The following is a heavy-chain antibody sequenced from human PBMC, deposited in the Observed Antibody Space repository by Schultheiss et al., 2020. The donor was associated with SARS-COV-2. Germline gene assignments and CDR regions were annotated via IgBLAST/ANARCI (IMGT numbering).Heavy chain of an antibody. J-gene: IGHJ6*02. D-gene: IGHD4/OR15-4a*01. CDR1: GGSISSSSYY. CDR2: IYHSGST. V-gene: IGHV4-39*07. CDR3: ARDLSMGYYYYGMDV. Sequence: SETLSLTCTVSGGSISSSSYYWGWIRQPPGKGLEWIGSIYHSGSTYYNPSLKSRVTISVDTSKNQFSLKLSSVTAADTAVYYCARDLSMGYYYYGMDVWGQGTTVTVSS.